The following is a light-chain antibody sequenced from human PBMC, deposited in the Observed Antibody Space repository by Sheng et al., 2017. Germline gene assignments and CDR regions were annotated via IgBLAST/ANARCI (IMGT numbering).Light chain of an antibody. J-gene: IGLJ1*01. CDR1: NSNIGNNA. Sequence: QSVLTQPPSVSEAPRERVTISCSGSNSNIGNNAVSWYQHFPGKAPKLLIYYDAVLPSGVSDRFSGSRSGTSASLAISGLQSEDEADYYCASWDDTLKGYVFGTGTTVTIL. CDR2: YDA. V-gene: IGLV1-36*01. CDR3: ASWDDTLKGYV.